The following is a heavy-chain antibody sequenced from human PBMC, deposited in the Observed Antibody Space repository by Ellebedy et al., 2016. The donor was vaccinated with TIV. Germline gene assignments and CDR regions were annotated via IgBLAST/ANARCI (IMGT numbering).Heavy chain of an antibody. V-gene: IGHV4-38-2*02. CDR1: GSSISSGYY. CDR2: IYHSGST. CDR3: ARDGEGRWDY. Sequence: MPSETLSLTCSVSGSSISSGYYWGWIRHSPGRGLEWIGSIYHSGSTYYSPSLKSRVTISVDTSKNQLSLRLSSLPAADTAVYYCARDGEGRWDYWGRGTLVTVSS. D-gene: IGHD4-23*01. J-gene: IGHJ4*02.